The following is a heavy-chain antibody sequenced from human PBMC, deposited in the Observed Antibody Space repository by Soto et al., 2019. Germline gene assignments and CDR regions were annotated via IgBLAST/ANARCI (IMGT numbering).Heavy chain of an antibody. CDR1: GFTFSSYG. D-gene: IGHD6-6*01. V-gene: IGHV3-33*01. Sequence: GGSLRLSCAASGFTFSSYGMHWVRQAPGKGLEWVAVIWFDGSNKDYADSVKGRFTISRDNSKNTLYLQMNSLRAEDTAVYYCARDYSSSSYYFDYWGQGTLVTVPS. J-gene: IGHJ4*02. CDR3: ARDYSSSSYYFDY. CDR2: IWFDGSNK.